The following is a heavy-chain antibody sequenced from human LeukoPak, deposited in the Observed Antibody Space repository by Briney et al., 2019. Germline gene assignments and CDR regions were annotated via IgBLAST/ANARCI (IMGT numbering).Heavy chain of an antibody. J-gene: IGHJ4*02. CDR2: ITDSGGST. D-gene: IGHD3-9*01. V-gene: IGHV3-23*01. CDR1: GLTFNNYA. CDR3: AKRHYDILTSYYKALDY. Sequence: SGGSLRLSCAASGLTFNNYAMSWVRQAPGKGLEWVSTITDSGGSTYYADSVKGRFSISRDNSKNTLYLQMNSLRAEDTAVYYCAKRHYDILTSYYKALDYWGRGTLVTVSS.